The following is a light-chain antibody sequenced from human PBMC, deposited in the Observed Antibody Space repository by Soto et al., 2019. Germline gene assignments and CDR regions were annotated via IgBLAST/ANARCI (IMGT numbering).Light chain of an antibody. Sequence: DIHMTQSPSTLSASVGDRVTINCRASQSISSWLAWYKQKPGKAPKLLIYDASILESGVPSRFSGVGSGTDFTLTISSLQPDDFATYYCQQYNSYSSTFGQGTKVEIK. CDR2: DAS. CDR3: QQYNSYSST. V-gene: IGKV1-5*01. J-gene: IGKJ1*01. CDR1: QSISSW.